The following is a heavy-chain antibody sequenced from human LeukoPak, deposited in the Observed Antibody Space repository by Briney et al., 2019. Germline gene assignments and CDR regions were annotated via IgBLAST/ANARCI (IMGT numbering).Heavy chain of an antibody. CDR3: ARAAYGGSGSSDY. V-gene: IGHV1-18*01. Sequence: APVTVSFTASGYTFTSYGISWARQAPGRGIEGMGWISAYNGNTNYAQKLQGRVTMTTDTSTSTAYMELRSLRSDDTAVYYCARAAYGGSGSSDYCGQGTLVTVSS. J-gene: IGHJ4*02. D-gene: IGHD3-10*01. CDR1: GYTFTSYG. CDR2: ISAYNGNT.